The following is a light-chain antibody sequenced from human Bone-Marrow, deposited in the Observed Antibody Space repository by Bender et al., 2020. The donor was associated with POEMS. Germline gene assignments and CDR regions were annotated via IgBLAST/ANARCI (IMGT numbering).Light chain of an antibody. Sequence: QSVLTQPPSVSGAPGQRVTISCTGSSSNTGSGYDINWYQQHPGKAPKLMIYDVNKRPSGVPDRFSGSKSGNTASLTVSGLQTEDEADYYCCSYAGTYTWVFGGGTKLTVL. CDR1: SSNTGSGYD. CDR3: CSYAGTYTWV. CDR2: DVN. J-gene: IGLJ3*02. V-gene: IGLV1-40*01.